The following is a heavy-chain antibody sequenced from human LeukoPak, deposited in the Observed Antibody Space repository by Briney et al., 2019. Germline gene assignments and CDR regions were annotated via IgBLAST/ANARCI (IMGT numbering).Heavy chain of an antibody. Sequence: SETLSLTCTVPGDSMTNYHWSWIRQPPGKGLEWIGYIFDSENTKFNPSLASRLTISLDTSKNQFSLNLNSVTAADTAVYYCARQRREDKSAYRPFEIWGQGTMVTVSS. CDR2: IFDSENT. CDR3: ARQRREDKSAYRPFEI. V-gene: IGHV4-59*08. D-gene: IGHD3-16*01. CDR1: GDSMTNYH. J-gene: IGHJ3*02.